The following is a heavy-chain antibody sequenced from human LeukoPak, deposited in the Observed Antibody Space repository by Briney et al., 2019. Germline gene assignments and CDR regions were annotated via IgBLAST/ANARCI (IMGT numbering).Heavy chain of an antibody. CDR1: GFTFSTYS. Sequence: GGSLRLSCVASGFTFSTYSMNWVRQAPGKGLEWVSYISFSTSTIYYADSVKGRFTISRDNSKNTLYLQMNRLRAGDTAVYYCAKERSSSWYPFDYWGQGTLVTVSS. J-gene: IGHJ4*02. CDR2: ISFSTSTI. CDR3: AKERSSSWYPFDY. V-gene: IGHV3-48*01. D-gene: IGHD6-13*01.